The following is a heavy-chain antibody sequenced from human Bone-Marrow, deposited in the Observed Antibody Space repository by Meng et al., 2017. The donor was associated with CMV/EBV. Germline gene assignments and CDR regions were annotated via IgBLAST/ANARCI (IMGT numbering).Heavy chain of an antibody. Sequence: GESLKISCAASGFTFSSYSMNWVRQAPGKGLEWVSSISSSSSYIYYADSVKDRFTISRDNAKNSLYLQMNSLRAEDTAVYYCAREYSSWRIYFDYWGQGTLVTVSS. CDR2: ISSSSSYI. D-gene: IGHD6-6*01. J-gene: IGHJ4*02. CDR1: GFTFSSYS. V-gene: IGHV3-21*01. CDR3: AREYSSWRIYFDY.